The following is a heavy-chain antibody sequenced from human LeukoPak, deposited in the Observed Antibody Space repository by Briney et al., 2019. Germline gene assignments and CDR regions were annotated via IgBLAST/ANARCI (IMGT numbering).Heavy chain of an antibody. CDR3: ASIAAAGTGY. D-gene: IGHD6-13*01. Sequence: GGSLRLSCAASAFTLSLYAMSWVRQAPGKGLEWVANIKQDGSEKYYVDSVKGRFTISRDNAKNSLYLQMNSLRAEDTAVYYCASIAAAGTGYWGQGTLVTVSS. V-gene: IGHV3-7*01. J-gene: IGHJ4*02. CDR2: IKQDGSEK. CDR1: AFTLSLYA.